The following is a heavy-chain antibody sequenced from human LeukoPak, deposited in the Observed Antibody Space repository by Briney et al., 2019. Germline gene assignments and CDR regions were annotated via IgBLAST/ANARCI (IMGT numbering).Heavy chain of an antibody. V-gene: IGHV3-30*02. J-gene: IGHJ3*02. CDR3: ARVADTALDAFDI. D-gene: IGHD5-18*01. CDR1: GFTFSSYG. CDR2: IRYDGSNK. Sequence: GGSLRLSCAASGFTFSSYGMHWVRQAPGKGLEWVTFIRYDGSNKYYADSVKGRFTISRDNSKNTLYLRMNSLRAEDTAVYYCARVADTALDAFDIWGQGTMVTVSS.